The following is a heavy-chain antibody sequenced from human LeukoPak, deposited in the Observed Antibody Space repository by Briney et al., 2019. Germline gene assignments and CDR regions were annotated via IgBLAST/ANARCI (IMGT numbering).Heavy chain of an antibody. CDR2: INPNSGGT. CDR3: ARDAGGSSWYVGWFDP. V-gene: IGHV1-2*02. D-gene: IGHD6-13*01. J-gene: IGHJ5*02. CDR1: GYTFTGYY. Sequence: ASVKVSCKASGYTFTGYYMHWVRQAPGQGLEWMGWINPNSGGTNYAQKFQGRVTMTRDTSISTAYMELSRLRSDDTAVYYCARDAGGSSWYVGWFDPWGQGTLVTVSS.